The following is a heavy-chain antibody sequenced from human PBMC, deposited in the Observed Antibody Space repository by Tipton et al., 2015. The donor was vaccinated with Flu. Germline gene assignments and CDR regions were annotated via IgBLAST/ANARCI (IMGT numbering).Heavy chain of an antibody. D-gene: IGHD2-2*01. Sequence: SLRLSCVVSGFTVSSNYMTWVRQAPGKGPEWVSVIYSGGSTNYADSVKGRFTISRDNSKNTLYLQMNSLRAEDTAVYYCARGRGYCVTTTCLLPFDFWGQGTLVTVSS. V-gene: IGHV3-53*01. J-gene: IGHJ4*02. CDR1: GFTVSSNY. CDR2: IYSGGST. CDR3: ARGRGYCVTTTCLLPFDF.